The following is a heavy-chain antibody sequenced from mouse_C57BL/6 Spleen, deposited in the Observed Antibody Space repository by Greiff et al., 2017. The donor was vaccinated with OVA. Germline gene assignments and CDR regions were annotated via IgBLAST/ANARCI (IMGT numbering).Heavy chain of an antibody. CDR1: GYSITSGYY. CDR2: ISYDGSN. J-gene: IGHJ2*01. Sequence: EVQLQESGPGLVKPSQSLSLTCSVTGYSITSGYYWNWIRQFPGNKLEWMGYISYDGSNNYNPSLKNRISITRDTSKNQFFLKLNSVTTEDTATYYCARESLYYFDDWGQGTTLTVSS. CDR3: ARESLYYFDD. V-gene: IGHV3-6*01.